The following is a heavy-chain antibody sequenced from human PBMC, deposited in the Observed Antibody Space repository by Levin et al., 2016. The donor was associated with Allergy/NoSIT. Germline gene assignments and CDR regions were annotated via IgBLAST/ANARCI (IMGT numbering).Heavy chain of an antibody. V-gene: IGHV3-21*01. D-gene: IGHD3-3*01. CDR2: ISSSSSYI. CDR3: AREVVIIPYNWFDP. Sequence: VRQAPGKGLEWVSSISSSSSYIYYADSVKGRFTISRDNSKNTLYLQMNSLRAEDTAVYYCAREVVIIPYNWFDPWGQGTLVTVSS. J-gene: IGHJ5*02.